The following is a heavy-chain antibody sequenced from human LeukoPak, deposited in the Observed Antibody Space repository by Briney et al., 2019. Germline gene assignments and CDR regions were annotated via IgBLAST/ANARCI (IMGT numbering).Heavy chain of an antibody. V-gene: IGHV1-8*01. J-gene: IGHJ5*02. D-gene: IGHD3-22*01. CDR1: GYTFTSYD. CDR2: MNPNSGNT. CDR3: ARMSYYDRRGDNWFDP. Sequence: ASVKVSCKASGYTFTSYDINWVRQATGQGLEWKGWMNPNSGNTGYAQKFQGRVTMTRDTSISTAYMELSSLRSEDTAVYYCARMSYYDRRGDNWFDPWGQGTLVTVSS.